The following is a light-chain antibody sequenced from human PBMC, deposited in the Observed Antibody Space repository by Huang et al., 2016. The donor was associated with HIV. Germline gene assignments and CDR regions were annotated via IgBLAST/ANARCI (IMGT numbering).Light chain of an antibody. V-gene: IGKV3-11*01. CDR3: QQRKYWPPIT. J-gene: IGKJ5*01. CDR2: DAS. CDR1: QSVNSY. Sequence: ETVLTQSPATLSLSPGERATLSCRASQSVNSYLAWYQQNPGQTPRLLIYDASNRATGIPARFSGIGSGTDFTLTISILEPEDFAVYYCQQRKYWPPITFGQGTRLEMK.